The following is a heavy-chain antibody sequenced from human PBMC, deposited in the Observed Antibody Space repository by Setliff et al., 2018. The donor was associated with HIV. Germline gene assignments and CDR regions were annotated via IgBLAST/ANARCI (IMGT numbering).Heavy chain of an antibody. V-gene: IGHV4-34*01. CDR3: ARCRLNGGFNL. Sequence: SQTLSLTCAVYGGSFSGHQWSWIRQPPGKGLEWIGEINHSEGTNYNSFLKSRVTISLDMSKNQFSLKLSSVTAADTAVYYCARCRLNGGFNLWGQGTLVTVSS. CDR1: GGSFSGHQ. CDR2: INHSEGT. D-gene: IGHD7-27*01. J-gene: IGHJ5*02.